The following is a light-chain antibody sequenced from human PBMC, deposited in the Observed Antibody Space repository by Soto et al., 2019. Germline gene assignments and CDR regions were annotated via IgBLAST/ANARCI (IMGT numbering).Light chain of an antibody. CDR2: AAS. CDR3: QQSYTTRWT. Sequence: DIQMTQSPSSLSASVGDSVTIPCRASQSVGVYLNWYQQKPGKAPKLLIYAASSLQSGVPSRVSGSGSGTEFTLTISSLQAEDFATYYCQQSYTTRWTFGQGTKVEIK. CDR1: QSVGVY. V-gene: IGKV1-39*01. J-gene: IGKJ1*01.